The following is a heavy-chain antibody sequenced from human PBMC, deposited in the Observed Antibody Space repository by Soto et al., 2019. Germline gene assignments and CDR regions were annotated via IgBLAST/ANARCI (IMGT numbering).Heavy chain of an antibody. CDR2: IIPIFGTA. CDR3: ARGSTIFGVVIRLIDYYYYGMDA. D-gene: IGHD3-3*01. V-gene: IGHV1-69*13. Sequence: SVKVSCKASGGTFSSYAISWVRQAPGQGLEWMGGIIPIFGTANYAQKFQGRVTITADESTSTAYMELSSLRSEDTAVYYCARGSTIFGVVIRLIDYYYYGMDAWGQGTTVTVSS. CDR1: GGTFSSYA. J-gene: IGHJ6*02.